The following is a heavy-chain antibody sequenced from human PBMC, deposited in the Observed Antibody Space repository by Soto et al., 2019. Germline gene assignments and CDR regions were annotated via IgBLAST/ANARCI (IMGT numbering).Heavy chain of an antibody. Sequence: EASVKVSCKASGGTFSSYAISWVRQAPGQGLEWMGGIIPIFGTANYAQKFQGRVTITADESTSTAYMELSSLRSEDTAVYYCAREPADCTNGVCYADYWGQGTLVTVSS. CDR3: AREPADCTNGVCYADY. CDR1: GGTFSSYA. J-gene: IGHJ4*02. D-gene: IGHD2-8*01. V-gene: IGHV1-69*13. CDR2: IIPIFGTA.